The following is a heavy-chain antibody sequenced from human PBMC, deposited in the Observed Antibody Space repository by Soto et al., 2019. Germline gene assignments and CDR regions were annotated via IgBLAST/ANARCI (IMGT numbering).Heavy chain of an antibody. CDR3: ARGLGSGVHHSCLEV. CDR2: IWYDGSKR. D-gene: IGHD6-19*01. CDR1: GFSFRNYG. Sequence: QEQLVESGGGVVQPGRSLRLSCAASGFSFRNYGIHWVRQAPGKGLDWVAVIWYDGSKRYYADSVGGRFTISRDNSGNTSHLQMDSLRAEDTAVYYCARGLGSGVHHSCLEVWGQGTTVVVS. J-gene: IGHJ3*01. V-gene: IGHV3-33*01.